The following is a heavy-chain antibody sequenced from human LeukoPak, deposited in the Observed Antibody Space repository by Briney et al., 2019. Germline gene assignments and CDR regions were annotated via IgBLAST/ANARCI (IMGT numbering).Heavy chain of an antibody. Sequence: GGSLRLSCAASGFTFNNAGMGWGRQAPGKGLEWVGRLKSETDRGATDYAAPVKVSITISRDDSKNRLYLQMNSLKTAATPVYYCTTANYYDGSVLEYWGQGTLVTVSS. CDR2: LKSETDRGAT. V-gene: IGHV3-15*01. CDR3: TTANYYDGSVLEY. D-gene: IGHD3-22*01. CDR1: GFTFNNAG. J-gene: IGHJ4*02.